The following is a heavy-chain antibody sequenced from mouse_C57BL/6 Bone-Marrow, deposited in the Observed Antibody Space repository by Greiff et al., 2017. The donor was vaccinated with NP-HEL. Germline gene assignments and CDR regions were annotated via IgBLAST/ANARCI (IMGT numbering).Heavy chain of an antibody. CDR2: ISSGGSYT. CDR3: ARGDY. V-gene: IGHV5-6*01. J-gene: IGHJ4*01. CDR1: GFTFSSYG. Sequence: EVQLEESGADLVKPGGSLKLSCAASGFTFSSYGMSWVRQTPDKRLEWVGTISSGGSYTYYPDNVKGRFTITGDTATNTLYLQMSSLKSEDTAMYYWARGDYWGQGTSVTVSS.